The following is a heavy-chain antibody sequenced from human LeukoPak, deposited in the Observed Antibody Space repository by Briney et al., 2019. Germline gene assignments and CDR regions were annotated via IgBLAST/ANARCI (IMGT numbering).Heavy chain of an antibody. D-gene: IGHD3-22*01. CDR2: ISGSGGTT. CDR3: ARGARDYSELDY. Sequence: PVGSLRLSCTASGFTFSRYVMSWVRQAPGKGLEWVSGISGSGGTTYYADSVKGRFTISRDNSKNTLFLQMDSLRVEDTAVYYCARGARDYSELDYWGQGTLDTVFS. V-gene: IGHV3-23*01. J-gene: IGHJ4*02. CDR1: GFTFSRYV.